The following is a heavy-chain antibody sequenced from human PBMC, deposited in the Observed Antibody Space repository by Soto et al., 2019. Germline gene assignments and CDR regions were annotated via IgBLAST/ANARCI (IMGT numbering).Heavy chain of an antibody. CDR3: ARLNTRVTTWTEYYYYYYGMDV. V-gene: IGHV3-11*06. D-gene: IGHD4-17*01. J-gene: IGHJ6*02. CDR2: ISSSSSYT. Sequence: LRLSCAASGFTFSDYYMSWIRQAPGKGLEWVSYISSSSSYTNYADSVKGRFTISRDNAKNSLYLQMNSLRAEDTAVYYCARLNTRVTTWTEYYYYYYGMDVWGQGTTVTVSS. CDR1: GFTFSDYY.